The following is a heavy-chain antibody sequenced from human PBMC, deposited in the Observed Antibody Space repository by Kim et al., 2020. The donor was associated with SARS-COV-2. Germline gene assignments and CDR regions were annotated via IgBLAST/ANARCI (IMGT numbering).Heavy chain of an antibody. CDR2: ITGSSGSI. J-gene: IGHJ4*02. CDR1: GFSFSSYS. V-gene: IGHV3-21*01. Sequence: GGSLRLSCAASGFSFSSYSMNWVRQAPGKGLEWVSAITGSSGSIFYADSVNGRFTISRDNAQNSLYLQMNSLRPEDTAVYFCARDMYYGSGSPDYWGQGT. D-gene: IGHD3-10*01. CDR3: ARDMYYGSGSPDY.